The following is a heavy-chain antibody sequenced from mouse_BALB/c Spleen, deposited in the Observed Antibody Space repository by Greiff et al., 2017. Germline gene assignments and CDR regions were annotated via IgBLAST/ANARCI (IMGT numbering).Heavy chain of an antibody. D-gene: IGHD2-4*01. CDR3: ARDRDYGGTWFAY. CDR1: GFSLTGYG. J-gene: IGHJ3*01. CDR2: IWGDGST. Sequence: VAPSQSLSITCTVSGFSLTGYGVNWVRQPPGKGLEWLGMIWGDGSTDYNSALKSRLSISKDNSKSQVFLKMNSLQTDDTARYYCARDRDYGGTWFAYWGQGTLVTVSA. V-gene: IGHV2-6-7*01.